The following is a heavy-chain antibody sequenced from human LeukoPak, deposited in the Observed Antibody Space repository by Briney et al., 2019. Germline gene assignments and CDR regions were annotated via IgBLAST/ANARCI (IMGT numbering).Heavy chain of an antibody. Sequence: SETLSLTCTVSGYSISSGYYWGWIRQPPGKGLEWIGSIYHSGSTYYNPSLKSRVTISVDTSKNQFSLKLSSVTAADTAVYYCARAWDIVVVPAAIPMYYFDYWGQGTLVTVSS. CDR2: IYHSGST. D-gene: IGHD2-2*01. CDR3: ARAWDIVVVPAAIPMYYFDY. V-gene: IGHV4-38-2*02. J-gene: IGHJ4*02. CDR1: GYSISSGYY.